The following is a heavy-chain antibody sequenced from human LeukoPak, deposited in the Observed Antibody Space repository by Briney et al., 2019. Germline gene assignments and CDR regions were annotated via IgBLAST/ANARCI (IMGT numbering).Heavy chain of an antibody. CDR3: ARTSELSLRGAFDI. D-gene: IGHD3-16*02. CDR1: GFTFSGYY. CDR2: ISSSSSYI. J-gene: IGHJ3*02. V-gene: IGHV3-21*01. Sequence: GRSLRLSCAAFGFTFSGYYMSWIRQAPGKGLEWVSSISSSSSYIYYADSVKGRFTISRDNAKNSLYLQMNSLRAEDTAVYYCARTSELSLRGAFDIWGQGTMVTVSS.